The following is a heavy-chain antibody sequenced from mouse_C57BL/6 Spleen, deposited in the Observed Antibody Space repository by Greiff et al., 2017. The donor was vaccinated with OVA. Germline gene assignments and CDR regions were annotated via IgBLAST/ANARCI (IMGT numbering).Heavy chain of an antibody. V-gene: IGHV5-4*01. D-gene: IGHD6-1*01. CDR1: GFTFSSYA. CDR2: ISDGGSYT. J-gene: IGHJ2*01. Sequence: EVQRVESGGGLVKPGGSLKLSCAASGFTFSSYAMSWVRQTPEKRLEWVATISDGGSYTYYPDNVKGRFTISRDNAKNNLYLQMSHLKSEDTAMYYCAREGPPFDYWGQGTTLTVSS. CDR3: AREGPPFDY.